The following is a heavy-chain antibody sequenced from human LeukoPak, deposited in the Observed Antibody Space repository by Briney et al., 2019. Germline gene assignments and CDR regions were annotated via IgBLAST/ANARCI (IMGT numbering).Heavy chain of an antibody. CDR3: ARFRGAAVPDY. CDR1: GGSIFSTYY. J-gene: IGHJ4*02. D-gene: IGHD6-13*01. Sequence: PSETLSLTCTVSGGSIFSTYYWGWIRQPPGKGLEWIGSVYYSGSTYYNPSLKSRVTISVDTSKNQFSLKLSSVTAADTAVYYCARFRGAAVPDYWGQGTLVTVSS. CDR2: VYYSGST. V-gene: IGHV4-39*01.